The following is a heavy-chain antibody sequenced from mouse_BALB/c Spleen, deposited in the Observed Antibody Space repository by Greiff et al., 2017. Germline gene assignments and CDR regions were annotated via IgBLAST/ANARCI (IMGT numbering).Heavy chain of an antibody. Sequence: EVKLVESGAELVRPGALVKLSCKASGFNIKDYYMHWVKQRPEQGLEWIGWIDPENGNTIYDPKFQGKASITADTSSNTAYLQLSSLTSEDTAVYYCASGNYRLYYYAMDYWGQGTSVTVSS. CDR2: IDPENGNT. J-gene: IGHJ4*01. CDR1: GFNIKDYY. V-gene: IGHV14-1*02. D-gene: IGHD2-1*01. CDR3: ASGNYRLYYYAMDY.